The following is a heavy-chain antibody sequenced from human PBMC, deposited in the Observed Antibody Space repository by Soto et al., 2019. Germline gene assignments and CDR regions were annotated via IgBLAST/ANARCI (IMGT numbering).Heavy chain of an antibody. J-gene: IGHJ4*02. CDR3: AKEVSLGSTVDLGY. Sequence: GGSLRLSCGSSGLTFSIFAIRWVRQSPGKGLEWVSTISGSGGSTYYADAVKGRFTISRDNSMGTLYLQMKSLRVEDTAIYYCAKEVSLGSTVDLGYWGQGALVTVSS. CDR1: GLTFSIFA. D-gene: IGHD7-27*01. CDR2: ISGSGGST. V-gene: IGHV3-23*01.